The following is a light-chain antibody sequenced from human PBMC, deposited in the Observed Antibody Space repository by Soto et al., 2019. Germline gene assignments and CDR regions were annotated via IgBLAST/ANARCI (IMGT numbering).Light chain of an antibody. CDR2: AAS. CDR3: QQYYSYQLT. J-gene: IGKJ4*01. CDR1: QGISSY. Sequence: AIRMTQSPSSFSASTGDRVTITCRASQGISSYLAWYQQKPGKAPKLLIYAASTLQSGVPSRFSGSGSATDFTLTISCLQSEDFETYYCQQYYSYQLTFGGGTKVDIX. V-gene: IGKV1-8*01.